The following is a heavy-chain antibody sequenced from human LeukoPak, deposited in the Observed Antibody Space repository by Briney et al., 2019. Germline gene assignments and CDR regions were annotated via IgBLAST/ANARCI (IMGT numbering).Heavy chain of an antibody. CDR2: MNPNSGNT. V-gene: IGHV1-8*01. Sequence: ASVKVSCKASGYTFTSYDINWVRQTTGQGLEWMGWMNPNSGNTGYAQKFQGRVTITADKSTSTAYMELSSLRSEDTAVYYCASLIAAAGYWFDPWGQGTLVTVSS. CDR1: GYTFTSYD. J-gene: IGHJ5*02. CDR3: ASLIAAAGYWFDP. D-gene: IGHD6-13*01.